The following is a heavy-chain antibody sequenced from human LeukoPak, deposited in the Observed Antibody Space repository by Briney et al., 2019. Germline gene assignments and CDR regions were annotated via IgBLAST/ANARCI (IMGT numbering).Heavy chain of an antibody. CDR2: INHSGST. D-gene: IGHD2-2*01. V-gene: IGHV4-34*01. CDR3: ARRKYCSSTSCYVVWFDP. CDR1: GGSFSGYY. J-gene: IGHJ5*02. Sequence: PSETLSLTCAVYGGSFSGYYWSWIRQPPGKGLEWIGEINHSGSTNYNPSLKSRVTISVDTSKNQFSLKLSSVTAADTAVYYCARRKYCSSTSCYVVWFDPWGQGTLVIVSS.